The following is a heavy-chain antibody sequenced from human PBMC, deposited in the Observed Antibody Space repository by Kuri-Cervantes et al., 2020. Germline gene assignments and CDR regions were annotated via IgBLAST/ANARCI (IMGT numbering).Heavy chain of an antibody. V-gene: IGHV3-23*01. CDR2: ISGSGGTT. J-gene: IGHJ4*02. CDR3: AKELRYSSSSYFDY. CDR1: GFTVSCNS. D-gene: IGHD6-6*01. Sequence: GESLKISCAASGFTVSCNSMNWVRQAPGKGLEWVSVISGSGGTTYYADSVKGRFTISRDNSKDTLYLQVNSLRAEDTAVYYCAKELRYSSSSYFDYWGQGTLVTVSS.